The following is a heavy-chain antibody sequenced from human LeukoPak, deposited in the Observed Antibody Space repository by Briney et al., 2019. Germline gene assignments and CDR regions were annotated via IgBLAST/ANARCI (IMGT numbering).Heavy chain of an antibody. CDR1: GFTFSSYW. D-gene: IGHD3-10*01. CDR3: ARGGYYGSGNDFRFDP. V-gene: IGHV3-74*01. CDR2: INTDGSST. Sequence: GGSLRLSCAASGFTFSSYWMHWVRQAPGEGLVWVSRINTDGSSTSYADSVKGRFTVSRDNAKNTLYLQMNSLRGEDTAVYYCARGGYYGSGNDFRFDPWGQGTLVTVSS. J-gene: IGHJ5*02.